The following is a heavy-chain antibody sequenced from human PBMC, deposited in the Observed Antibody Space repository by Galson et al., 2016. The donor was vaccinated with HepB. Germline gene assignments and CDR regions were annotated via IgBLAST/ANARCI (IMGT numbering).Heavy chain of an antibody. CDR3: AKARTQGEATLLAFDS. Sequence: SLRLSCAASGFIFSSYTMNWVRQAPGKGLEWVSSINSGSDYIYYAGSVKGRFTISRDNGENLLYLQMNSLRADDTAIYYCAKARTQGEATLLAFDSWGQGSLVIVSS. J-gene: IGHJ5*01. V-gene: IGHV3-21*01. CDR2: INSGSDYI. D-gene: IGHD1-1*01. CDR1: GFIFSSYT.